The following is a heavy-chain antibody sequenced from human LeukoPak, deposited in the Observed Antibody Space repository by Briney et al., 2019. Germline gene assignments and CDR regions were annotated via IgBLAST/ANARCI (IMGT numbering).Heavy chain of an antibody. CDR1: GFTFGNSW. Sequence: GGSLRLSCAASGFTFGNSWVHWVRQAPGKGLEWVSNMNWKGDRTGYADSVKGRFTISRDNAKNSLYLQMNSLRAEDTALYYCARGDSRFGYWGQGTLVTVSS. J-gene: IGHJ4*02. D-gene: IGHD3-22*01. CDR3: ARGDSRFGY. CDR2: MNWKGDRT. V-gene: IGHV3-20*04.